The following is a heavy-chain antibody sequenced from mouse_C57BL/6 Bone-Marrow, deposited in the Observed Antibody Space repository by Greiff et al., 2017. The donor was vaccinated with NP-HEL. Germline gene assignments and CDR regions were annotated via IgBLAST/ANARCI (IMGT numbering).Heavy chain of an antibody. CDR1: GFTFSSYA. Sequence: EVKVVESGGGLVKPGGSLKLSCAASGFTFSSYAMSWVRQTPEKRLEWVATISDGGSYTYYPDNVKGRFTISRDNAKNNLYLQMSHLKSDDTAMYYCVWLRRYFDYWGQGTTLTVSS. J-gene: IGHJ2*01. CDR2: ISDGGSYT. CDR3: VWLRRYFDY. D-gene: IGHD2-2*01. V-gene: IGHV5-4*03.